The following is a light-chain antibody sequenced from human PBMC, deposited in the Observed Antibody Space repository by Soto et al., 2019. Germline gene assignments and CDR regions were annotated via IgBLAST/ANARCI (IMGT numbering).Light chain of an antibody. J-gene: IGKJ5*01. V-gene: IGKV1-39*01. Sequence: IQMTQSPSSLSASVGDRVTITCRASQSISSYLNWYQQKPGKAPKLLIYAASSLQSGVPSRFSGSGSGTDFTLTISSLQPEDFATYYCQQSYSNPITFGQGTRLEI. CDR2: AAS. CDR1: QSISSY. CDR3: QQSYSNPIT.